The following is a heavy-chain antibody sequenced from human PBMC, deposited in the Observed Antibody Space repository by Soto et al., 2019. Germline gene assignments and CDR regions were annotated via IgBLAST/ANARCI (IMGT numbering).Heavy chain of an antibody. Sequence: SETLSLTCTVSVDSVSSGSYYWSWIRQPPGKGLEWIGYIYYSGSTNYNPSLKSRVTISVDTSKNQFSLKLSSVTAADTAVYHCARGVGMVRGVIITLNWFDPWGQGTLVTVSS. J-gene: IGHJ5*02. V-gene: IGHV4-61*01. CDR3: ARGVGMVRGVIITLNWFDP. CDR2: IYYSGST. D-gene: IGHD3-10*01. CDR1: VDSVSSGSYY.